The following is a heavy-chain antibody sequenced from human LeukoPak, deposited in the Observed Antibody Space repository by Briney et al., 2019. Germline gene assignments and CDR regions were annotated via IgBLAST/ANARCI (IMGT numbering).Heavy chain of an antibody. D-gene: IGHD4-23*01. V-gene: IGHV3-53*01. Sequence: GGSLRLSCAASGFAVSSNYMNWVRQAPGKGLEWVSVIYSGGSTYYADSVKGRFTISRDNSKNTLYLQMNSLRAEDTAVYYCAREPYGGNLYYFDYWGQGTLVTVSS. CDR1: GFAVSSNY. J-gene: IGHJ4*02. CDR3: AREPYGGNLYYFDY. CDR2: IYSGGST.